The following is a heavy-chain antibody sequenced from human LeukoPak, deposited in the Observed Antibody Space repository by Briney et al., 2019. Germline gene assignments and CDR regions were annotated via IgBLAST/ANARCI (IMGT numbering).Heavy chain of an antibody. CDR3: AREAEWELLGRNWFDP. D-gene: IGHD1-26*01. CDR1: GFTFSDYY. V-gene: IGHV3-11*04. J-gene: IGHJ5*02. CDR2: ISSSGSTI. Sequence: GGSLRLSCAASGFTFSDYYMSWIRQAPGKGLEWVSYISSSGSTIYYADSVKGRFTISRDNAKNSLYLQMNSLRAEDTAVYYCAREAEWELLGRNWFDPWGQGTLVTVSS.